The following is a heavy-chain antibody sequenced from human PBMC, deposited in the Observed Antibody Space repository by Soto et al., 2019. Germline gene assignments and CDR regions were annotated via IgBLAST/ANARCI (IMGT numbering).Heavy chain of an antibody. J-gene: IGHJ3*02. D-gene: IGHD6-19*01. Sequence: GESLKISCAASGFTFSSYWMSWVRQAPGKGLEWVANIKQDGSEKYYVDSVKGRFTISRDNAKNSLYLQMNSLRAEDTAVYYCARDGEQWLVHAFDIWGQGTMVTVSS. V-gene: IGHV3-7*01. CDR2: IKQDGSEK. CDR1: GFTFSSYW. CDR3: ARDGEQWLVHAFDI.